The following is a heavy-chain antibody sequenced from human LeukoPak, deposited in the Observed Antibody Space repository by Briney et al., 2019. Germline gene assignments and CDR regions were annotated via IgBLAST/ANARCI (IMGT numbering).Heavy chain of an antibody. CDR3: AREDYSSGHAGALGFDP. CDR2: XXVDGSWA. CDR1: GFTFSNSP. J-gene: IGHJ5*02. D-gene: IGHD2-15*01. Sequence: PGGSLRLSCAASGFTFSNSPMHXARQAPGKGXXXXXXXXVDGSWASYGDSVKGRFTITRDNSKNTLYLQSKSLRTEDTALYYCAREDYSSGHAGALGFDPRGQGTLVTVSS. V-gene: IGHV3-30*04.